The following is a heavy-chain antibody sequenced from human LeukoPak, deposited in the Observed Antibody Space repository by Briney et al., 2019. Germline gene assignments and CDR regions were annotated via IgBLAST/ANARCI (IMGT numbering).Heavy chain of an antibody. V-gene: IGHV3-48*03. CDR3: AREDNAFEI. CDR1: GFNFNDYE. Sequence: GGSLRLSCAASGFNFNDYEMNWVRQAPGKGLEWIAYINSGSNSIYCADSVRGRVTISRHNARNSLYLQINSLRAEDTAVYSCAREDNAFEIWGQGTVVTVSS. CDR2: INSGSNSI. J-gene: IGHJ3*02. D-gene: IGHD2-15*01.